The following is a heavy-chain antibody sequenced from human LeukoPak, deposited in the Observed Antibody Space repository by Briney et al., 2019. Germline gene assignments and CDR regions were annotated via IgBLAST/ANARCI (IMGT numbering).Heavy chain of an antibody. CDR2: INPNSGGT. D-gene: IGHD6-13*01. CDR3: ARDRRYSSSWDYYYYGMDV. Sequence: GASVKVSCKASGYTFTGYYMHWVRQAPGQGLEWMGWINPNSGGTNYAQKFQGRVTMTRDTSISTAYMELSRLRSDDTAVYYCARDRRYSSSWDYYYYGMDVWGQGTTVTVSS. J-gene: IGHJ6*02. CDR1: GYTFTGYY. V-gene: IGHV1-2*02.